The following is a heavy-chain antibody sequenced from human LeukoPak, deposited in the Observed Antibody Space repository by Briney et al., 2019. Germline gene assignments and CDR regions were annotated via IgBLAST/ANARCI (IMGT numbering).Heavy chain of an antibody. CDR2: INPNSGGT. J-gene: IGHJ4*02. CDR3: ARARGYSYTTIDY. D-gene: IGHD5-18*01. V-gene: IGHV1-2*02. Sequence: ASVKVSCKASGYTFTGYNMHWVRQTPGQGLEWMGWINPNSGGTNYAQKFQGRVTMTRDTSISTAYMELSRLRSDDTAVYYCARARGYSYTTIDYWGQGTLVTVSS. CDR1: GYTFTGYN.